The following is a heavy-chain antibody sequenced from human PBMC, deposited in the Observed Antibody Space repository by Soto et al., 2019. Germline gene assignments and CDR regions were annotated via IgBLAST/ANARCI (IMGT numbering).Heavy chain of an antibody. CDR3: ASPKIAFYNWFDP. CDR2: IYYSGST. V-gene: IGHV4-39*01. Sequence: QLQLQESGPGLVKPSETLSLTCTVSGGSISSSSYYWGWIRQPPGKGLEWIGSIYYSGSTYYNPSLKSRVTISVDTSKNQFSLKLSPVTAADTAVYYCASPKIAFYNWFDPWGQGTLVTVSS. CDR1: GGSISSSSYY. D-gene: IGHD3-3*02. J-gene: IGHJ5*02.